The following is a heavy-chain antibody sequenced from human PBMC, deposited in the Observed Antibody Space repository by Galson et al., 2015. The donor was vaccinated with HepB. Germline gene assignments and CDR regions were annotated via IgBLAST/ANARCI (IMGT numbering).Heavy chain of an antibody. CDR3: ARGACSSTSCAGIYYYYYYMDV. D-gene: IGHD2-2*01. J-gene: IGHJ6*03. CDR1: GYTFTSFD. V-gene: IGHV1-8*01. CDR2: MNLNSGNT. Sequence: SVKVSCKASGYTFTSFDINWVRQATGQGLEWMGWMNLNSGNTGFARKFQGRVTLTGDTSISTAYMELTSLTSEDTAVYYCARGACSSTSCAGIYYYYYYMDVWGKGTTVTVSS.